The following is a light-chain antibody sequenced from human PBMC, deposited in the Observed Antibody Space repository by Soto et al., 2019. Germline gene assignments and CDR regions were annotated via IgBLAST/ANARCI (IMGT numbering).Light chain of an antibody. CDR2: AAS. J-gene: IGKJ5*01. CDR1: QTISTI. Sequence: DIQMTQSPSSLSASVGDTVTITCRATQTISTILNWYQHKPGKAPNLLIYAASSLQSGVPSRFSGSGSGTDFTLTISSLQPEDFATYYCQQSYSTPHTFGPGTRLEIX. CDR3: QQSYSTPHT. V-gene: IGKV1-39*01.